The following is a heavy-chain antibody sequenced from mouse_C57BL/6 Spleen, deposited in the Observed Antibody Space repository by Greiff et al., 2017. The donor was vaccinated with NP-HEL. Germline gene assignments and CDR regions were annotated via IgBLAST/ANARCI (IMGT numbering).Heavy chain of an antibody. V-gene: IGHV5-12*01. Sequence: FTISRDNAKNTLYLQMSRLKSEDTAMYYCAAYGSSYGGAMDYWGQGTSVTVSS. CDR3: AAYGSSYGGAMDY. J-gene: IGHJ4*01. D-gene: IGHD1-1*01.